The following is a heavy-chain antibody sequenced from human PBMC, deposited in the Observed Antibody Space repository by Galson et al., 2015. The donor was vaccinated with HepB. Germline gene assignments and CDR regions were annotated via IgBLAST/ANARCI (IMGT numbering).Heavy chain of an antibody. D-gene: IGHD4-17*01. V-gene: IGHV3-23*01. CDR2: IRNVASNT. Sequence: SLRLSCAASGFTFSNYAMTWVRQAPGKGLEWVSVIRNVASNTYYADSVKGRFTISRDNSKNTLHLQMNSLRAEDTAVYYCAKDIYGDYGGFDYWGQGTLVTVSS. CDR1: GFTFSNYA. CDR3: AKDIYGDYGGFDY. J-gene: IGHJ4*02.